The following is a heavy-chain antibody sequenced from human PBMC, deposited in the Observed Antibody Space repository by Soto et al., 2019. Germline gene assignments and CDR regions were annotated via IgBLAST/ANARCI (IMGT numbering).Heavy chain of an antibody. Sequence: SETLSLTCAVYGGSFSGYYWSWIRQPPGKGLEWIGEINHSGSTNYNPSLTSRVTISVDTSKNQFSLKLSSVTAADTAVYYCARVVRRGGSGSYSPYYYYYGMDVWAQVTTVT. D-gene: IGHD3-10*01. CDR3: ARVVRRGGSGSYSPYYYYYGMDV. CDR2: INHSGST. J-gene: IGHJ6*02. V-gene: IGHV4-34*01. CDR1: GGSFSGYY.